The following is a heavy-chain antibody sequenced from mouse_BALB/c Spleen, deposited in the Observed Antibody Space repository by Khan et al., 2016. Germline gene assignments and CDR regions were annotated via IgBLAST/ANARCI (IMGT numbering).Heavy chain of an antibody. V-gene: IGHV9-2-1*01. J-gene: IGHJ1*01. CDR3: AINGYDSSLFDV. D-gene: IGHD1-1*01. CDR1: GYTFTDFS. CDR2: INTETGEP. Sequence: QIQLVQSGPELKKPGETVKISCRASGYTFTDFSMHWVKQTPGKGLKWMGWINTETGEPAYADDFKGRFAFSLETSASTAYLQINKLKTEDTATXCYAINGYDSSLFDVWGAGTTVTVSS.